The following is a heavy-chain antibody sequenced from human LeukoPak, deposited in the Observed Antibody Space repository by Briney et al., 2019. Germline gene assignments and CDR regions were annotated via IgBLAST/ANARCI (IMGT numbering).Heavy chain of an antibody. CDR1: GYAFTVFH. V-gene: IGHV1-2*02. CDR2: INPNSGGT. CDR3: VKGWDSSGYYAFDI. D-gene: IGHD3-22*01. J-gene: IGHJ3*02. Sequence: GASVKVSCKASGYAFTVFHIHWVRQAPGQGPVWMAWINPNSGGTKYAQKFQGRVTMTRDTSISTAYMEMSSLTSDDTAVYYCVKGWDSSGYYAFDIWGQGTMVTVSS.